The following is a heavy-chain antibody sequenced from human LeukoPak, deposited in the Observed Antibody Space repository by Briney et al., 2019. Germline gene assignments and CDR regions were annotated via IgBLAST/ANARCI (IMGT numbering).Heavy chain of an antibody. J-gene: IGHJ4*02. CDR3: AREGGSSVGYDY. Sequence: GGSLRLSCAASGFTVSSNYMSWVRQAPGKGLEWVSVIYSGGSTYYADSVKGRFTIPRDNSKNTLYLQMNSLRAEDTAVYYCAREGGSSVGYDYWGQGTLVTVSS. CDR2: IYSGGST. CDR1: GFTVSSNY. V-gene: IGHV3-66*01. D-gene: IGHD6-19*01.